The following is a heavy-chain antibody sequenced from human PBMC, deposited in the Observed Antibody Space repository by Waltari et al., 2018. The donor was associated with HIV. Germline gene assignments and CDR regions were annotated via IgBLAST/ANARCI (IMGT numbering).Heavy chain of an antibody. CDR3: ASDSAGMATTTWHTYYGMDV. Sequence: QVQLVESGGGVVQPGRLLLLSCAASGFTFTSYAPHWFRQAPRKGLEWVAVISYAGSNKYYADAVKGLFTISRDNSKSTLYLQMNSLRAEDTAVDYCASDSAGMATTTWHTYYGMDVWGQGTTVTVSS. J-gene: IGHJ6*02. D-gene: IGHD5-12*01. CDR1: GFTFTSYA. V-gene: IGHV3-30-3*01. CDR2: ISYAGSNK.